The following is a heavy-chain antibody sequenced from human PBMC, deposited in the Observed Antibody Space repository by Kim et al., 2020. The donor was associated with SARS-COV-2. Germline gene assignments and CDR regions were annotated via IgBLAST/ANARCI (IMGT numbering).Heavy chain of an antibody. CDR3: ARRAYFDL. J-gene: IGHJ2*01. Sequence: SGSTNYNPSLKSRVTISVDTSKNQFSLKLSSVTAADTAVYYCARRAYFDLWGRGTLVTVSS. V-gene: IGHV4-34*01. CDR2: SGST.